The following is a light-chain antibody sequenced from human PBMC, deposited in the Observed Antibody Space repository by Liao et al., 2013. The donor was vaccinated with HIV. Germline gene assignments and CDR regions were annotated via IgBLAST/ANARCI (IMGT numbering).Light chain of an antibody. CDR3: QVWGPWV. CDR1: NIGSKT. V-gene: IGLV3-21*01. CDR2: YDS. J-gene: IGLJ3*02. Sequence: SYELTQPPSVSVAPGKTARITCGGSNIGSKTVHWNQQKPGQAPVLVIYYDSDRPSGIPERFSGSNSGNTATLTISRVEAGDEADYYCQVWGPWVFGGGTKLTVL.